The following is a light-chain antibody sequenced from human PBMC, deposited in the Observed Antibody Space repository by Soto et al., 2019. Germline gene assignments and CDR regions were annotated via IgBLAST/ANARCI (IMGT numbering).Light chain of an antibody. CDR2: KAS. J-gene: IGKJ1*01. CDR1: QTISSW. V-gene: IGKV1-5*03. CDR3: QHYNSYAEA. Sequence: DIQMTQSPSTLSGSVGDRVTITCRASQTISSWLAGYQQKPGKAPKLLIYKASTLKSGVPSRFSGSGSGTEFTLTISSLQPDDVASYYCQHYNSYAEAFGQGTKVELK.